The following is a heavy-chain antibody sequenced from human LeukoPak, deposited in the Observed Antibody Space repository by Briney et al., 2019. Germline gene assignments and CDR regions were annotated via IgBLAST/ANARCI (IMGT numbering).Heavy chain of an antibody. CDR3: ITGRTNP. Sequence: GGSLRLSCAASGFTFSNAWMSWVRQAPGKGLEWVGRIKSKKDGGTTDYAAPVNGRFSISRDDSKNTLYLQVNSLKTEDTAVYYCITGRTNPWGQGTLVTVSS. CDR1: GFTFSNAW. D-gene: IGHD1-7*01. V-gene: IGHV3-15*01. J-gene: IGHJ5*02. CDR2: IKSKKDGGTT.